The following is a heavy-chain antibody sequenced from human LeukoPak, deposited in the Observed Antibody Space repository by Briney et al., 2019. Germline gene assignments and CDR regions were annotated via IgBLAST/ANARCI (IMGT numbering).Heavy chain of an antibody. Sequence: ASVKVSCKASGYTFTGYYMHWVRQAPGQGLEWMGWISPNSGGTNFAQRFQGRVTMTRDTSISTAYMELSRLRSDDTAVYYCARDGQQLGNYYYYYYMDVWGKGTTVTVSS. CDR3: ARDGQQLGNYYYYYYMDV. J-gene: IGHJ6*03. D-gene: IGHD6-13*01. CDR1: GYTFTGYY. V-gene: IGHV1-2*02. CDR2: ISPNSGGT.